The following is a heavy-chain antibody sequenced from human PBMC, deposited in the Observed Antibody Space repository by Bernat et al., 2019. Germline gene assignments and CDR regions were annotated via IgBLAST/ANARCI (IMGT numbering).Heavy chain of an antibody. CDR1: GYTLTELS. Sequence: QVQLVQSGAEVKKPGASVKVSCKVSGYTLTELSMHWVRQAPGKGLEWMGGFDPEDGETIYAQKFQGRVTMTEGTSTDTAYMELSSLRSEDTAVYYCATVYDYVWAPTYNWFDPWGQGTLVTVSS. J-gene: IGHJ5*02. CDR3: ATVYDYVWAPTYNWFDP. V-gene: IGHV1-24*01. CDR2: FDPEDGET. D-gene: IGHD3-16*01.